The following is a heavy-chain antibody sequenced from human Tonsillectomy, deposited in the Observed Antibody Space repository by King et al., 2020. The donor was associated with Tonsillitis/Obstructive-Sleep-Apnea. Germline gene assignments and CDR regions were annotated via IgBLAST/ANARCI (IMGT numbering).Heavy chain of an antibody. V-gene: IGHV2-5*02. Sequence: TLKESGPTLVKPTQTLTLTCTFSGFSLSTSGVGVGWIRQPPGKALEWLALIYWDDDKRYSPSLKSRLTIIKDTSKNQVVLTMTNMDPVDTGTYYCAHTSPGAYSSSRDYYYGMDVWGQGTTVTVSS. D-gene: IGHD6-13*01. CDR3: AHTSPGAYSSSRDYYYGMDV. CDR1: GFSLSTSGVG. CDR2: IYWDDDK. J-gene: IGHJ6*02.